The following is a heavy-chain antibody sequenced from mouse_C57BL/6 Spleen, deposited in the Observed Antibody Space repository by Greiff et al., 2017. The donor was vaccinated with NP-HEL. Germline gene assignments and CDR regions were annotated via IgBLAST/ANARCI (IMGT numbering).Heavy chain of an antibody. CDR3: ASEDGYAWFAY. V-gene: IGHV1-52*01. CDR2: IDPSDSET. CDR1: GYTFTSYW. Sequence: QVHVQQSGAELVRPGSSVKLSCKASGYTFTSYWMHWVKQRPIQGLEWIGNIDPSDSETHYNQKFKDKATLTVDISSSTAYMQLSSLTSEDSAVYYCASEDGYAWFAYWGQGTLVTVSA. J-gene: IGHJ3*01. D-gene: IGHD2-2*01.